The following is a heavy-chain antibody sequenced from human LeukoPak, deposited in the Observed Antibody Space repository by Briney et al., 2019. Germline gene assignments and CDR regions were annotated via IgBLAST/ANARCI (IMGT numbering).Heavy chain of an antibody. CDR3: ARRRRDGYNYSPYYYYYYMDV. CDR2: INHSGRT. Sequence: PSETLSLTCAVYGGSFSGYYWSWIRQPPGKGLEWIGEINHSGRTNYNPSLKSRVTISVDTSKNQFSLKLSSVTAADTAVYYCARRRRDGYNYSPYYYYYYMDVWGKGTTVTVSS. CDR1: GGSFSGYY. J-gene: IGHJ6*03. V-gene: IGHV4-34*01. D-gene: IGHD5-24*01.